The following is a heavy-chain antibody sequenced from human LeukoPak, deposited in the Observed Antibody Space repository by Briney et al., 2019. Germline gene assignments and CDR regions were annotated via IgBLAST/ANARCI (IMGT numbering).Heavy chain of an antibody. J-gene: IGHJ4*02. V-gene: IGHV3/OR16-9*01. CDR2: ISANGGDI. CDR3: VRHSGRAGGQ. Sequence: GGSLRLPCAASGFNFGIHYMSWVRRAPGKGPEWISYISANGGDIAYADSVKGRFTISRDNAKNSLHLQMNSVRVEDTAVYHCVRHSGRAGGQWGQGTLIAVSS. CDR1: GFNFGIHY. D-gene: IGHD3-10*01.